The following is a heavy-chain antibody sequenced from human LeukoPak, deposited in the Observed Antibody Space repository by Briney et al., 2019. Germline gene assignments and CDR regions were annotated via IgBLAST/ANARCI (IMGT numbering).Heavy chain of an antibody. CDR3: ARGGYDILTGYNWFDP. J-gene: IGHJ5*02. V-gene: IGHV4-61*02. Sequence: PSQTLSLTCTVSGGSISSGSYYWRWLRQPAGTGLEWVGRIYTSGSTNYNPSLKSRVTISVDTSKNQFSLKLSSVTAADTAVYYCARGGYDILTGYNWFDPWGQGTLVTVSS. CDR2: IYTSGST. CDR1: GGSISSGSYY. D-gene: IGHD3-9*01.